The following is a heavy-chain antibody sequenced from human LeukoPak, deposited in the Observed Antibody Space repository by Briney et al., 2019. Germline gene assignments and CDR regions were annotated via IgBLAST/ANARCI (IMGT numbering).Heavy chain of an antibody. CDR3: AKSGGVRFDP. Sequence: GGSLRLSCAASEFTFSYYGMSWVRQAPGKGLEWVSAISGRDGSTYYADSVKGRFTISRDNSKNTLYLQMNSLRAEDTALYYCAKSGGVRFDPWGQGTLVTVSS. J-gene: IGHJ5*02. CDR1: EFTFSYYG. CDR2: ISGRDGST. V-gene: IGHV3-23*01. D-gene: IGHD3-16*01.